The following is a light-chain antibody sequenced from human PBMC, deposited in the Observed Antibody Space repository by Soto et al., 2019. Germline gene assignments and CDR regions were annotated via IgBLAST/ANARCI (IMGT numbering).Light chain of an antibody. V-gene: IGKV1-16*01. CDR1: QTISNY. CDR3: QQYNSYST. CDR2: AAS. J-gene: IGKJ1*01. Sequence: DIQMTQSPSSLSASVGDSVTITCRASQTISNYLNWYQKKPGKAPNLLIYAASNLQSGVPSRFSGSGSGTEFTLTISSLQPDDFATYYCQQYNSYSTFGQGTKVDIK.